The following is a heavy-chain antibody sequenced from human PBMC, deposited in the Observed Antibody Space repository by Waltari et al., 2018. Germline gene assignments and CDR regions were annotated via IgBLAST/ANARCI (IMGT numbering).Heavy chain of an antibody. CDR1: GGSISSRSYY. CDR2: IYYSGST. Sequence: QLQLQESGPGLVKPSETLSLTCPVSGGSISSRSYYWGWIRQPPGKGLEWIGSIYYSGSTYYNPSLKSRVTISVDTSKNQFSLKLSSVTAADTAVYYCARDIRFLEWLGGPFDYWGQGTLVTVSS. D-gene: IGHD3-3*01. CDR3: ARDIRFLEWLGGPFDY. V-gene: IGHV4-39*07. J-gene: IGHJ4*02.